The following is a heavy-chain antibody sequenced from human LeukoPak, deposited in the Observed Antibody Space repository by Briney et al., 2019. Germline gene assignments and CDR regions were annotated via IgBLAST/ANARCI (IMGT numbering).Heavy chain of an antibody. Sequence: PGGSLRLSCAASGFTFSSYAMSWVRQAPGKGLEWVSAISGSGGSTYYADSVKGRFTISRDNSKNTLYLQMNSLRAEDTAVYYCAKTPKKGQARTSTYYYYYYYMDVWGKGTTVTVSS. CDR3: AKTPKKGQARTSTYYYYYYYMDV. CDR2: ISGSGGST. V-gene: IGHV3-23*01. D-gene: IGHD1-14*01. J-gene: IGHJ6*03. CDR1: GFTFSSYA.